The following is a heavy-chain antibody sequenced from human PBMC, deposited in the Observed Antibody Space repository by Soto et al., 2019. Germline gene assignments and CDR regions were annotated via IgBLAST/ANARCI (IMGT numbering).Heavy chain of an antibody. CDR3: AKDRDHYDSSDAFDI. CDR1: GFTFSNFG. V-gene: IGHV3-30*18. CDR2: ISYDGNNE. J-gene: IGHJ3*02. D-gene: IGHD3-22*01. Sequence: PGGSLRLSXXASGFTFSNFGIHWVRQAPGKGLEWVAVISYDGNNEWYADSVRGRFTISRDNSNNTLYLQMNSLRAGDTAVYYCAKDRDHYDSSDAFDIWGQGTMVTVSS.